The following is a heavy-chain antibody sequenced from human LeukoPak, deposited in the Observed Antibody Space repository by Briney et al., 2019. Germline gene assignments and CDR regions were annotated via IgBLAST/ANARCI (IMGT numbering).Heavy chain of an antibody. CDR1: GFIFTSYS. Sequence: GGSLRLSCAASGFIFTSYSMNWVRQAPGKGLEWVAVIWYDGSNKYYADSVKGRFTISRDNSKNTLYLQMNSLRAEDTAVYYCARDLGYCSSTSCYHYGMDVWGQGTTVTVSS. J-gene: IGHJ6*02. D-gene: IGHD2-2*01. CDR2: IWYDGSNK. CDR3: ARDLGYCSSTSCYHYGMDV. V-gene: IGHV3-33*08.